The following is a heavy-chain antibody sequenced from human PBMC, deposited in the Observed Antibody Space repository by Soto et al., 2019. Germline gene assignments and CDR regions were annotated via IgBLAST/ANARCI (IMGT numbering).Heavy chain of an antibody. J-gene: IGHJ3*02. V-gene: IGHV3-15*07. D-gene: IGHD4-17*01. CDR2: IKSKTDGGTI. CDR1: GFTFSHAW. CDR3: TSSYRDYVGSAFDI. Sequence: QLVVSGGGLVKPGGSLRLSCAASGFTFSHAWMNWVRQAPGKGLEWVGRIKSKTDGGTIDYAAPGKGRFTISRDDSENTLYLQMNSLKTEDTAVYYCTSSYRDYVGSAFDIWGQGTMVTVSS.